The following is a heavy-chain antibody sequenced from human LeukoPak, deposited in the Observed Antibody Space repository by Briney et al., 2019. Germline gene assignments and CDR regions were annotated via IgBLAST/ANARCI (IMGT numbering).Heavy chain of an antibody. D-gene: IGHD4-23*01. CDR1: GYTFTGYY. J-gene: IGHJ4*02. CDR2: INPNSGGT. Sequence: GASVKVSCKASGYTFTGYYMHWVRQAPGQGLEWMGWINPNSGGTNYAQKFQGRVTMTRDTSISTAYMELSRLRSEDTAVYYCASHDGGNSAPPFDYWGQGTLVTVSS. V-gene: IGHV1-2*02. CDR3: ASHDGGNSAPPFDY.